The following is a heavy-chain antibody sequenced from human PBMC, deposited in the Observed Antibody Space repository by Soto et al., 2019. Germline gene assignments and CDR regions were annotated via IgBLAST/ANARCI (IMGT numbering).Heavy chain of an antibody. CDR2: IYYSGST. CDR1: GDSISSSY. J-gene: IGHJ5*02. V-gene: IGHV4-59*12. Sequence: QVQLQESGPGLVEPSETLSLTCSVSGDSISSSYWSWIRQPPGKGLEWIGYIYYSGSTNYNPSLKSRVIIALDTSKKQFSLKLSSVTAADTAVYYCARGYNWFDPWGQGTLVTVSS. CDR3: ARGYNWFDP.